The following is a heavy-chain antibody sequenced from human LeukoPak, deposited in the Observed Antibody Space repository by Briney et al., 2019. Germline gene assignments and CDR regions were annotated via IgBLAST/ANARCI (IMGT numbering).Heavy chain of an antibody. J-gene: IGHJ3*02. CDR2: IYYSGST. D-gene: IGHD3-9*01. CDR3: AREAEYYDILTGYYVRAFDI. V-gene: IGHV4-59*01. Sequence: SETLSLTCTVSGGSISSYYWSWIRQPPRQGLEWIGYIYYSGSTNYNPSLKSRVTISVDTSKNQFSLKLSSVTAADTAVYYCAREAEYYDILTGYYVRAFDIWGQGTMVTVSS. CDR1: GGSISSYY.